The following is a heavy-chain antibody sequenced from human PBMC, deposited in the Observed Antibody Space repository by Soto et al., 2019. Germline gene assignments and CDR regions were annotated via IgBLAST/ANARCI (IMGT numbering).Heavy chain of an antibody. J-gene: IGHJ5*02. CDR3: AREGPYYDILTGYYEGGWFDP. D-gene: IGHD3-9*01. CDR2: IYYSGST. V-gene: IGHV4-31*03. Sequence: QVQLQESGPGLVKPSQTLSLTCTVSGGSISSGGYYWSWIRQHPGKGLEWIGYIYYSGSTYYNPSLKSRVTISVDTSKNQFSLKLSSVTAADTAVYYCAREGPYYDILTGYYEGGWFDPWRQGTLVTVSS. CDR1: GGSISSGGYY.